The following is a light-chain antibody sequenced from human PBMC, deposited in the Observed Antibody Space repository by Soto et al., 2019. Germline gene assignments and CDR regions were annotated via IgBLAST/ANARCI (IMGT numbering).Light chain of an antibody. V-gene: IGLV1-44*01. CDR3: AVWDDSLNGFFV. Sequence: QSVLTQPPSASGTPGQRVTISCSGSSSNIGSNTVSWYQQLPGTAPKLLIYTNNQRPSGVPDRFSGSKSGTSASLAISGLQSEDEAVYYCAVWDDSLNGFFVFGTGTKLTVL. CDR1: SSNIGSNT. CDR2: TNN. J-gene: IGLJ1*01.